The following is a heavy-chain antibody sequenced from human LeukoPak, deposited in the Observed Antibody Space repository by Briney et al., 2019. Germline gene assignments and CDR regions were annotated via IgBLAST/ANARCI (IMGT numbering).Heavy chain of an antibody. Sequence: GGSLRLSCAASGFTFSSYSMNWVRQAPGKGLEWVSSISSSSSYIYYADSMKGRFTISRDNAKNSLYLQMNSLRAEDTAVYYCARENILTGYPSYYFDYWGQGTLVTVSS. CDR3: ARENILTGYPSYYFDY. CDR1: GFTFSSYS. D-gene: IGHD3-9*01. CDR2: ISSSSSYI. V-gene: IGHV3-21*01. J-gene: IGHJ4*02.